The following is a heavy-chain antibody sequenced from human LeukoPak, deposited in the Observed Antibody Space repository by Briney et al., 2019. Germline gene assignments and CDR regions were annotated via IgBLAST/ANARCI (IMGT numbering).Heavy chain of an antibody. CDR1: GFTFSSFG. CDR3: ARGPYGGYAVDY. D-gene: IGHD5-12*01. V-gene: IGHV3-33*01. Sequence: PGGSLRLSCAASGFTFSSFGMHWVRQAPGKGLQWVAVIWYDGNKQSYADSVKGRFTISRDNVKNMLYLQMNSLRAEDTAVYYCARGPYGGYAVDYWGQGTLVTVSS. CDR2: IWYDGNKQ. J-gene: IGHJ4*02.